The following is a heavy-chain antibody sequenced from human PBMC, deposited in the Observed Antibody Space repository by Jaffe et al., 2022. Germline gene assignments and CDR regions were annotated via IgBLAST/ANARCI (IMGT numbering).Heavy chain of an antibody. D-gene: IGHD1-26*01. V-gene: IGHV3-30*02. Sequence: QVQLVESGGGVVQPGGSLRLSCVASGFTFSTYGMHWVRQAPGKGLEWVAFTRNDGINNWYADSVNGRFAISRDNSKNTLFLQMISLRDEDTAMYYCVKGHYPGFDYWGQGTLVTVSS. CDR1: GFTFSTYG. J-gene: IGHJ4*02. CDR3: VKGHYPGFDY. CDR2: TRNDGINN.